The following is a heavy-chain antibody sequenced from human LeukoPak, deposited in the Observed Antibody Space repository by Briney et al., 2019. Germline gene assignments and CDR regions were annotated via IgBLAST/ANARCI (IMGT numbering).Heavy chain of an antibody. CDR3: ASLGSGSYSRKNWYFDL. J-gene: IGHJ2*01. Sequence: SETLSLTXAVYGGSFSGYYWSWIRQPPGKGLEWIGEVNQSGSTNYNPSLKSRVSISVDTSKNQFSLKLSSVTAADTAVYYCASLGSGSYSRKNWYFDLWGRGTLVTVSS. V-gene: IGHV4-34*01. CDR1: GGSFSGYY. CDR2: VNQSGST. D-gene: IGHD3-10*01.